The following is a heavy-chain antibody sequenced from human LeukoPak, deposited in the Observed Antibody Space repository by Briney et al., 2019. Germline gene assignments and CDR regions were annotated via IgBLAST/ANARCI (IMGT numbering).Heavy chain of an antibody. D-gene: IGHD2-15*01. CDR3: AIYCSVVSCYSGYDY. CDR2: ISTNGGGT. J-gene: IGHJ4*02. V-gene: IGHV3-64*01. CDR1: GFTFSTYA. Sequence: GGSLRLSCAASGFTFSTYAMHWVRQTPGKGLEYVSAISTNGGGTYYTNSVKGRFTISRDNSKNTLYLQMGSLRAEDMAVYYCAIYCSVVSCYSGYDYWGQGTLVTVSS.